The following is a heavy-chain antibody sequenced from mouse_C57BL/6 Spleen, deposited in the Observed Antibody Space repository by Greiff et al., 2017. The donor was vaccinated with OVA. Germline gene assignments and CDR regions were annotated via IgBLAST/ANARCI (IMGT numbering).Heavy chain of an antibody. CDR1: GFTFSSYG. CDR3: ARLDGNYNAMDY. Sequence: EVQGVESGGDLVKPGGSLKLSCAASGFTFSSYGMSWVRQTPDKRLEWVATISSGGSYTYYPDSVKGRFTISRDNAKNTLYLQMSSLKSEDTAMYYCARLDGNYNAMDYWGQGTSVTVSS. V-gene: IGHV5-6*01. CDR2: ISSGGSYT. J-gene: IGHJ4*01. D-gene: IGHD2-1*01.